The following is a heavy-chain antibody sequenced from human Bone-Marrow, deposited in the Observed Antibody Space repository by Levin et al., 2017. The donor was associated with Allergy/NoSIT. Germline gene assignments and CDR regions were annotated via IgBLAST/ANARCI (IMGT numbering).Heavy chain of an antibody. CDR2: ISSSSSYI. Sequence: GGSLRLSCAASGFTFSSYSMNWVRQAPGKGLEWVSSISSSSSYIYYADSVKGRFTISRDNAKNSLYLQMNSLRAEDTAVYYCARDSYDFWSGYYGYYYYYGMDVWGQGTTVTVSS. CDR3: ARDSYDFWSGYYGYYYYYGMDV. CDR1: GFTFSSYS. V-gene: IGHV3-21*01. D-gene: IGHD3-3*01. J-gene: IGHJ6*02.